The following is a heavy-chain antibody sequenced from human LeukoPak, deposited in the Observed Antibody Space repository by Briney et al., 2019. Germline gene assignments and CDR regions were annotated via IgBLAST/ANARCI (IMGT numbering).Heavy chain of an antibody. CDR2: MNPNSGNT. CDR3: ARGVHCSSTSCYAVRDHSLAFGY. D-gene: IGHD2-2*01. V-gene: IGHV1-8*01. Sequence: ASVKVSCKASGYTFTSYDINWVRQATGQGLEWMGWMNPNSGNTGYAQKFQGRVTMTRNTSISTAYMELSSLRSEDTAVYYCARGVHCSSTSCYAVRDHSLAFGYWGQGTLVTVSS. CDR1: GYTFTSYD. J-gene: IGHJ4*02.